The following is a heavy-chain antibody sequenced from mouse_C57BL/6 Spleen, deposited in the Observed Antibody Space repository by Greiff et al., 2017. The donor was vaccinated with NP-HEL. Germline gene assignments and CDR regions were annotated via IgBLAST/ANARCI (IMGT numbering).Heavy chain of an antibody. Sequence: EVHLVESGGGLVQPKGSLKLSCAASGFSFNTYAMNWVRQAPGKGLEWVARIRSKSNNYATYYADSVKDRFTISRDDSESMLYLQMNNLKTEDTAMYYCVRVLYYGSSLFAYWGQGTLVTVSA. CDR3: VRVLYYGSSLFAY. CDR2: IRSKSNNYAT. D-gene: IGHD1-1*01. J-gene: IGHJ3*01. V-gene: IGHV10-1*01. CDR1: GFSFNTYA.